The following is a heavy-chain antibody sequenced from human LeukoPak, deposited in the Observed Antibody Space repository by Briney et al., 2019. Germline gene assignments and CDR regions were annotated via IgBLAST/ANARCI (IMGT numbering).Heavy chain of an antibody. CDR3: AKGAFVRLGELSPY. J-gene: IGHJ4*02. Sequence: PGVSLRLSCVASGFTFSSSGMHWVRQAPGRGPEWVAFIQYNETKTYYADSVKGRFTISRDTPKNTLYLQMNSLRADDTAVYYCAKGAFVRLGELSPYWGQGTLVTVSS. CDR1: GFTFSSSG. CDR2: IQYNETKT. D-gene: IGHD3-16*02. V-gene: IGHV3-30*02.